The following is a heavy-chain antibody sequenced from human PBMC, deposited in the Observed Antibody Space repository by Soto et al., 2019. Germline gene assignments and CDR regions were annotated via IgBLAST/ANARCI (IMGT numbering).Heavy chain of an antibody. V-gene: IGHV3-23*01. J-gene: IGHJ5*02. CDR3: AKLGGPQMFDP. Sequence: HPGVSLGLSCAASGFPLNSYAVSWVRQAPGKGLEWVSAISGSGGSTYYADSVKGRFTISRDNSKNTLYLQMNSLRAEDTAVYYCAKLGGPQMFDPWGQGTLVTVSS. CDR2: ISGSGGST. CDR1: GFPLNSYA.